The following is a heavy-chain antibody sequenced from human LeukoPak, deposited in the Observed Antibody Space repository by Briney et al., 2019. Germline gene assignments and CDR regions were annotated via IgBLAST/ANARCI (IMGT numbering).Heavy chain of an antibody. D-gene: IGHD3-3*01. J-gene: IGHJ6*02. V-gene: IGHV4-34*01. CDR3: ARGGFSHYDFWSGYYTKSYYYYGMDV. CDR1: GGSFSGYY. Sequence: KSSETLSLTCAVYGGSFSGYYWSWIRQPPGKGLEWIGEINHSGSTNYNPSLKSRVTISVDTSKNQFSLKLSSVTAADTAVYYCARGGFSHYDFWSGYYTKSYYYYGMDVWGQGTTVTVSS. CDR2: INHSGST.